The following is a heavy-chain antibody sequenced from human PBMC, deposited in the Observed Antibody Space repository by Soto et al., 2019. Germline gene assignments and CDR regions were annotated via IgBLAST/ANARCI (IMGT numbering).Heavy chain of an antibody. J-gene: IGHJ6*02. V-gene: IGHV4-59*01. CDR3: AREGPQVDVGGSSYGMDV. Sequence: SETLSLTCTVSGGSISSYYWSWIRQPPGKGLEWIGYIYYSGSTNYNPSLKSRVTISVDTSKNQFSLKLSSVTAADTAVYYCAREGPQVDVGGSSYGMDVWGQGNTVTVSS. CDR2: IYYSGST. CDR1: GGSISSYY. D-gene: IGHD3-3*01.